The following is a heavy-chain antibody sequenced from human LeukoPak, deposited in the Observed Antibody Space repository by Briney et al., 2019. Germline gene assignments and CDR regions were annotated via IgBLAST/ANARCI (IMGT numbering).Heavy chain of an antibody. CDR2: IYPGDSDT. J-gene: IGHJ4*02. CDR1: GYSFTSYW. CDR3: ARCRNYCSSTSCYTMGEFDY. Sequence: GESLKISCKGSGYSFTSYWIGWVRQMPEKGLEWMGIIYPGDSDTRYSPSFQGQVTISADKSISTAYLQWSSLKASDTAMYYCARCRNYCSSTSCYTMGEFDYWGQGTLVTVSS. D-gene: IGHD2-2*02. V-gene: IGHV5-51*01.